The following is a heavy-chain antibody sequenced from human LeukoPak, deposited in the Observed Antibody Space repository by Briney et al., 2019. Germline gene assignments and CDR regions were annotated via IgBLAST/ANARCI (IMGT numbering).Heavy chain of an antibody. CDR1: GFTVSTNC. CDR3: ARVDTVMANYFAH. J-gene: IGHJ4*02. D-gene: IGHD5-18*01. V-gene: IGHV3-53*04. CDR2: IYSGGTT. Sequence: GGSLTLSCAASGFTVSTNCMTWVRQAPGKGLEWVSTIYSGGTTYYADSVMGRFTISRHNSRNTLYLQMNSLRAEDTAVYYCARVDTVMANYFAHWGQGTLVTVSS.